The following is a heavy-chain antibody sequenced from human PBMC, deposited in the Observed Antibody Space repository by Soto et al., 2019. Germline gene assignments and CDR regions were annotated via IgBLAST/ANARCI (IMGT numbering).Heavy chain of an antibody. D-gene: IGHD1-26*01. CDR3: ERVSGANNHYYYGMDV. CDR2: TSAYNGNT. V-gene: IGHV1-18*01. CDR1: GYTFTSYG. J-gene: IGHJ6*02. Sequence: ASVKVSCKASGYTFTSYGISWVRQAPGQGLEWMGWTSAYNGNTDYAQKLQGRVTMTTDTSTSTAYMELRSLRSDDTGVYYCERVSGANNHYYYGMDVWGQGTTVTVSS.